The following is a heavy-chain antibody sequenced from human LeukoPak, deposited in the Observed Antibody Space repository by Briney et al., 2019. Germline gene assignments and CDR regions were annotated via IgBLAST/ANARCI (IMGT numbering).Heavy chain of an antibody. CDR3: AKGHCSSTSCPYYYYYYMDV. D-gene: IGHD2-2*01. J-gene: IGHJ6*03. Sequence: GGSLRLSCAASGSTFDDYTMHWVRQAPGKGLEWVSLISWDGGSTYYAASVKGRFTISRDNSKHSLYLQMNSLRTEDTALYYCAKGHCSSTSCPYYYYYYMDVWGKGTTVTVSS. CDR2: ISWDGGST. CDR1: GSTFDDYT. V-gene: IGHV3-43*01.